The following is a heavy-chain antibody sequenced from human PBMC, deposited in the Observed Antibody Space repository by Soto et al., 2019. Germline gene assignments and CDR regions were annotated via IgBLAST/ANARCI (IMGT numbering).Heavy chain of an antibody. J-gene: IGHJ6*02. CDR3: AKSLGGEIYYYYYAMDV. CDR1: GGYFNNRQTLNSYP. V-gene: IGHV1-69*06. CDR2: IIPLFGTT. D-gene: IGHD3-16*01. Sequence: QVQVVQSGAEVKRPGSSVNVSCKASGGYFNNRQTLNSYPISWVRQAPGQGLEWMGGIIPLFGTTNYAQKFQGRVTITTDKSTSTTDLELNNVTSDDTAVYYCAKSLGGEIYYYYYAMDVWGQGTTVTVSS.